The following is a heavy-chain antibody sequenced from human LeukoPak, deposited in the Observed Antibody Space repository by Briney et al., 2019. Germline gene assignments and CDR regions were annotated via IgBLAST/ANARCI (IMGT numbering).Heavy chain of an antibody. CDR2: INHSGST. J-gene: IGHJ6*02. V-gene: IGHV4-34*01. CDR1: GGSFSTYY. Sequence: SETLSLTCAVYGGSFSTYYWSWLRQPPGKGLEWIGEINHSGSTNYNPSLKSRVTISVDTSQNQFSLKLSSVTAADTAVYYCARYDFWSGFDWGQGTTVTVSS. D-gene: IGHD3-3*01. CDR3: ARYDFWSGFD.